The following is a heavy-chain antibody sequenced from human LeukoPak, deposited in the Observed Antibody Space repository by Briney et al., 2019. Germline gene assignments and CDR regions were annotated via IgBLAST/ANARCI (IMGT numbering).Heavy chain of an antibody. CDR1: GFTFSSYW. D-gene: IGHD5-12*01. Sequence: GGSLRLSCAASGFTFSSYWMSWVRQPPGKGLAWAANIKQDGSEKYYVDSVKGRFTISRDNAKNSLYLQMNSLRAEDTAVYYCARVDIVATIGEYYFDYWGQGTLVTVSS. CDR2: IKQDGSEK. J-gene: IGHJ4*02. V-gene: IGHV3-7*01. CDR3: ARVDIVATIGEYYFDY.